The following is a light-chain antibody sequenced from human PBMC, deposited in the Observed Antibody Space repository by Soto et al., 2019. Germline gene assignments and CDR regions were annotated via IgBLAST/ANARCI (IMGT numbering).Light chain of an antibody. CDR1: QSISRW. V-gene: IGKV1-5*01. Sequence: DIQMTQSPSTLSASVGDRVTITCLASQSISRWFAWYQQKPGKAPKLLIYDASSLESGVPSRFCGSGSDTEFTLNINNLQPDDFATYHCQQYNRYSLTFGGGTKVEIK. CDR3: QQYNRYSLT. J-gene: IGKJ4*01. CDR2: DAS.